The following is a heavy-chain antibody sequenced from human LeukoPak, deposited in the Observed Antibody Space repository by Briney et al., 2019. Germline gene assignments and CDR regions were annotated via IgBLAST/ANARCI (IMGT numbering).Heavy chain of an antibody. CDR3: AKESKGSSWFTSYYYYYYMDV. V-gene: IGHV3-23*01. Sequence: GGSLRLSCAASGFTFSSYAMSWVRQAPGKGLEWVSAISGSGGSTYYADSVRGRFTISRDNSKNTLYLQMNSPRAEDTAVYYCAKESKGSSWFTSYYYYYYMDVWGKGTTVTVSS. D-gene: IGHD6-13*01. CDR1: GFTFSSYA. CDR2: ISGSGGST. J-gene: IGHJ6*03.